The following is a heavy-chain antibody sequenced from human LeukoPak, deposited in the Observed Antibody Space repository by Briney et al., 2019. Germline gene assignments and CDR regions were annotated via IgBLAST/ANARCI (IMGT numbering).Heavy chain of an antibody. V-gene: IGHV3-74*01. D-gene: IGHD6-19*01. J-gene: IGHJ4*02. CDR2: INSGGSGT. CDR1: GFPFSSYW. Sequence: PGGSLRLSCAASGFPFSSYWMHWVRQAPGKGLVWVSRINSGGSGTSHADSVTGRFTISRDNAKNTLYLQMNSLRVEDTAVYYCARDPSGSGWSLNSWGQGTLVTVSS. CDR3: ARDPSGSGWSLNS.